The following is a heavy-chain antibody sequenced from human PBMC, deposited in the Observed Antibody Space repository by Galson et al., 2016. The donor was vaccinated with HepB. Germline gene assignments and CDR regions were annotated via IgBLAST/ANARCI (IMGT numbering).Heavy chain of an antibody. CDR3: APLVYCNDGGCHSAKD. CDR1: GGSMNSRNW. V-gene: IGHV4-4*02. D-gene: IGHD2-15*01. J-gene: IGHJ4*02. Sequence: LSLTCAVSGGSMNSRNWWTWVRQPPGKGLEWIGEIYQTGNTNYNPSLQNRVTISVDKSKNEFSLKLTSVTAADTAVYYCAPLVYCNDGGCHSAKDWGQGILVTVSS. CDR2: IYQTGNT.